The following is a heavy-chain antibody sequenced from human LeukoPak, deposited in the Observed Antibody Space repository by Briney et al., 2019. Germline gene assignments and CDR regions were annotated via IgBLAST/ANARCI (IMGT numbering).Heavy chain of an antibody. J-gene: IGHJ3*02. D-gene: IGHD6-6*01. CDR2: IYSGGST. Sequence: GGSLRLSCAASGFTVSSNYMSWVRQAPGKGLEWVSSIYSGGSTYYADSVNGRFTISRDNSKNTLYLQMNSLRAEDTAVYYCASPGLSSSLAFDIWGQGTMVTVSS. CDR3: ASPGLSSSLAFDI. CDR1: GFTVSSNY. V-gene: IGHV3-53*01.